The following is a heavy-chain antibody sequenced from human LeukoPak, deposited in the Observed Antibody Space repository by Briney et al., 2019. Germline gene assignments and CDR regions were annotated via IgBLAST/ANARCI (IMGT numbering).Heavy chain of an antibody. D-gene: IGHD3-22*01. J-gene: IGHJ4*02. CDR2: IIPVFGTR. CDR3: AREGASHYDSTSDY. V-gene: IGHV1-69*01. Sequence: SAKVSCKASGGSFSTDVLTCVRQAPGRGLECMGGIIPVFGTRNYAQKLQGRIPLAADALTSTRYMWLCSPRAEDTGVYYCAREGASHYDSTSDYWGQGTLVTV. CDR1: GGSFSTDV.